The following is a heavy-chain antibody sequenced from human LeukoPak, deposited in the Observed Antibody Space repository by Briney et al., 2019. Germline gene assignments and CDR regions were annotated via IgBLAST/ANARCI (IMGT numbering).Heavy chain of an antibody. J-gene: IGHJ4*02. CDR3: ARGFPDMIVVALGPFDY. D-gene: IGHD3-22*01. CDR2: IYYSGST. CDR1: GGSISSYY. Sequence: PSETLSLTCTVSGGSISSYYWSWIRQPPGKGLEWIGYIYYSGSTNYNPSLKSRVTISVDTSKNQFSLKLSSVTAADTAVYYCARGFPDMIVVALGPFDYWGQGTLVTVSS. V-gene: IGHV4-59*01.